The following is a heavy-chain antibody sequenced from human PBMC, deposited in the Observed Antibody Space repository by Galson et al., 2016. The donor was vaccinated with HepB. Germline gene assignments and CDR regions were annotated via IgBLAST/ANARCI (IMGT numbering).Heavy chain of an antibody. Sequence: SVKVSCKASGYTFTSYYMHWVRQAPGQGLEWMGIINPSGGSTSYAQKFQGRVTMTRDTSISTAYMELSRLRSDDTAVYYCARDGYSSSWYSRTAGYYYGMDVWGQGTTVTVSS. D-gene: IGHD6-13*01. J-gene: IGHJ6*02. CDR3: ARDGYSSSWYSRTAGYYYGMDV. CDR2: INPSGGST. CDR1: GYTFTSYY. V-gene: IGHV1-46*01.